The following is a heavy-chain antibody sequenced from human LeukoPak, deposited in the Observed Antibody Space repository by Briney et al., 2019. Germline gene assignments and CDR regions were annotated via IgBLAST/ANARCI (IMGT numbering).Heavy chain of an antibody. CDR1: GFTVITND. Sequence: GGSLRLSCAASGFTVITNDMTWVRQAPGKGLEWVSVLYSDGNTKYADSVQGRFSISRDNSKNTLYLEMNSLSPDDTAVYYCARGVEPLAANTLAYCGQGTLVTVSP. J-gene: IGHJ4*02. CDR2: LYSDGNT. V-gene: IGHV3-53*01. D-gene: IGHD1-14*01. CDR3: ARGVEPLAANTLAY.